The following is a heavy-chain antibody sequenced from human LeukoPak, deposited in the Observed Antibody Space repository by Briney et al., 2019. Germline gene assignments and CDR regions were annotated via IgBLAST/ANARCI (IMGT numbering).Heavy chain of an antibody. CDR1: GYTFTSYY. CDR3: ARVLAGVDY. CDR2: MNPNSGNT. D-gene: IGHD6-19*01. Sequence: EASVKVSCKASGYTFTSYYMHWVRQATGQGLEWMGWMNPNSGNTGYAQKFQGRVTMTRNTSISTAYMELSSLRSEDTAVYYCARVLAGVDYWGQGTLVTVSS. V-gene: IGHV1-8*02. J-gene: IGHJ4*02.